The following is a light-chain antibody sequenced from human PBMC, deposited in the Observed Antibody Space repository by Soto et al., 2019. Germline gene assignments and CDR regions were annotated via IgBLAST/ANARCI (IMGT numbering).Light chain of an antibody. Sequence: DIQMTQSPSSLSASVGDRVTITCRASQNIRVYLNWYQQKPGKAPKPLIYATSTLLSGVPSRFSGSGSGTDFTLTINSLEPEDFAVYYCQQRSSWPITFGQGTRLEIK. CDR3: QQRSSWPIT. CDR2: ATS. V-gene: IGKV1-39*01. CDR1: QNIRVY. J-gene: IGKJ5*01.